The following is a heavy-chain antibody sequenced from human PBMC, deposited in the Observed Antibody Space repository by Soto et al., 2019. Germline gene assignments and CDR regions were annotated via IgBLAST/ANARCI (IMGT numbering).Heavy chain of an antibody. J-gene: IGHJ3*02. CDR3: ARDDYGTAYAFDI. Sequence: PSETLSLTCTVSGGSISSYYWSRIRQPPGKGLEWIGYIYYSGSTNYNPSLKSRVTISVDTSKNQFSLKLSSVTAADPAVYYCARDDYGTAYAFDIWGQGTMVAVSS. D-gene: IGHD3-10*01. CDR1: GGSISSYY. V-gene: IGHV4-59*01. CDR2: IYYSGST.